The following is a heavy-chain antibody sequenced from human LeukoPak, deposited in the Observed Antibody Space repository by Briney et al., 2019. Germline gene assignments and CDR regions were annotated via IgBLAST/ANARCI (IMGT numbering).Heavy chain of an antibody. Sequence: PGGSLRLSCVSSGFSFSNYAMSWVRQAPGKGLEWVSSISGSGGSTHYADSVKGRFTISRDKTKNTLYLQMNSLRAEDTAVHYCAKSAYYDASGYYREYYFDYWGQGTLVTVSS. CDR1: GFSFSNYA. CDR2: ISGSGGST. CDR3: AKSAYYDASGYYREYYFDY. D-gene: IGHD3-22*01. J-gene: IGHJ4*02. V-gene: IGHV3-23*01.